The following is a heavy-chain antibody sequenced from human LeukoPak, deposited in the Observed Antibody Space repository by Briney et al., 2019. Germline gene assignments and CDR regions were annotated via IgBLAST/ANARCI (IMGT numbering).Heavy chain of an antibody. J-gene: IGHJ5*02. D-gene: IGHD3-10*01. CDR2: IPYDGSDK. Sequence: GGSLRLSCAASGFTFSAFGMHWVRQAPGKGLEWVTFIPYDGSDKYYADSVKGRFTISRDNSKNTLYLQMNNMRSDDTAVYYCARAQRSVEVRENWFDPWGQGTLVTVSS. V-gene: IGHV3-30*19. CDR1: GFTFSAFG. CDR3: ARAQRSVEVRENWFDP.